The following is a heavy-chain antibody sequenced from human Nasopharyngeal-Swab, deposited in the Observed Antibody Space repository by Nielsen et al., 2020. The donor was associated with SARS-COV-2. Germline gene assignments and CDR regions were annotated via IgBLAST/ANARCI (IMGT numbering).Heavy chain of an antibody. CDR1: GFTFGDYA. Sequence: GSLKISCTTSGFTFGDYAMSWVRQAPGKGLEWVGFIRSEANGGTAEYAVSVEGRFSISRDDSKSIAYLQMNSLKTEDTAVYYCTGYSTIVYWGQGTLVTVSS. CDR3: TGYSTIVY. CDR2: IRSEANGGTA. V-gene: IGHV3-49*04. D-gene: IGHD2-2*01. J-gene: IGHJ4*02.